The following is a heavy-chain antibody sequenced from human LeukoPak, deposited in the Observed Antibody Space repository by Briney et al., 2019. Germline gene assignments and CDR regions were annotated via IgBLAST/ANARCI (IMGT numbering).Heavy chain of an antibody. Sequence: GGSLRLSCAASGLTFSSYAMHWVRQAPGKGLEWVAVISYDGSNKYYADSVKGRFTISRDNSKNTLYLQMNSLRAEDTAVYYCAREQRLRFDYWGQGTLVTVSS. CDR3: AREQRLRFDY. D-gene: IGHD3-3*01. J-gene: IGHJ4*02. CDR1: GLTFSSYA. CDR2: ISYDGSNK. V-gene: IGHV3-30-3*01.